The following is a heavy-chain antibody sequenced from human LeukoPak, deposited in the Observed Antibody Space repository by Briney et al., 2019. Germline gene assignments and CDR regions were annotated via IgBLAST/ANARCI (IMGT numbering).Heavy chain of an antibody. D-gene: IGHD3-22*01. CDR1: GGSISSGNYF. J-gene: IGHJ4*02. CDR3: ATTDSSGYYFVY. CDR2: VYYTGTT. Sequence: PPETLSLTCTVSGGSISSGNYFWGWVRQAPAKGLEWIGSVYYTGTTCYNPSLKSRVTVSLDTSKNQFSLKLTSVTAADTTVYFCATTDSSGYYFVYWGQGTLVTVSS. V-gene: IGHV4-39*01.